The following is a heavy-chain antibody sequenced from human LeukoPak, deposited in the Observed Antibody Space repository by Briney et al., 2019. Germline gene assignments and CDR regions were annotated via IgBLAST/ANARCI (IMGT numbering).Heavy chain of an antibody. J-gene: IGHJ4*02. CDR3: ARGGGGYRFDY. V-gene: IGHV4-59*01. D-gene: IGHD5-12*01. Sequence: PSETLSLTCTVSGDSISSYYWSWIRQPPGKGPEWIGYIYYSGSTNYNPSLKSRVTISVDTSKNQFSLKLSSVTAADTAVYYCARGGGGYRFDYWGQGTLVTVSS. CDR2: IYYSGST. CDR1: GDSISSYY.